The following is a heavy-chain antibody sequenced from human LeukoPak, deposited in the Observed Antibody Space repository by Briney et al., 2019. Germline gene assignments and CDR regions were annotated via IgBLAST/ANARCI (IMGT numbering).Heavy chain of an antibody. V-gene: IGHV5-51*01. CDR2: IYPADSDT. CDR3: ATILRGYCMSGLCYQLDAFDI. D-gene: IGHD2-8*01. J-gene: IGHJ3*02. CDR1: GYSFSSYW. Sequence: GESLKISCKGSGYSFSSYWIGWVLQIPGKGLEWMGIIYPADSDTRYSPSFQGQVTISADKSISTAYLQWSSLKASDTAIYYCATILRGYCMSGLCYQLDAFDIWGPGTMVTVSS.